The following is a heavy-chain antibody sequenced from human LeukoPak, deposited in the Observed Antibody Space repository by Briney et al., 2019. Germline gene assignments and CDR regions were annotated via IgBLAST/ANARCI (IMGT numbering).Heavy chain of an antibody. D-gene: IGHD6-13*01. V-gene: IGHV4-34*01. J-gene: IGHJ5*02. CDR1: GGSFSSYY. Sequence: SETLSLTCAVYGGSFSSYYWSWIRQPPGKGLEWIGEVNHSGSTNYNPSLKSRVTISVDTSKNQFSLKLSSVIAADTAMYYCARWSAAVPKMFDPWGQGTLVTVSS. CDR3: ARWSAAVPKMFDP. CDR2: VNHSGST.